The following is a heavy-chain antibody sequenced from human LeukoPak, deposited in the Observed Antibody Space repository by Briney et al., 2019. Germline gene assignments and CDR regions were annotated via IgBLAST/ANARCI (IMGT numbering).Heavy chain of an antibody. J-gene: IGHJ6*03. CDR3: ARETSQKGAHYMDV. CDR1: GGSITSYY. D-gene: IGHD3-16*01. Sequence: SSETLSLTCTVSGGSITSYYWSWVRQPAGKGLEWVGRIFISESTNYNPSLKSRVTMSVDTSKNQFSLKLSSVTAADTAVYYCARETSQKGAHYMDVWGKGTTVTISS. V-gene: IGHV4-4*07. CDR2: IFISEST.